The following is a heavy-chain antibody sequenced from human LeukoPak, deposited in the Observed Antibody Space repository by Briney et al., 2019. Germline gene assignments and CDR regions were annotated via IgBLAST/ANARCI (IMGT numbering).Heavy chain of an antibody. V-gene: IGHV4-38-2*02. CDR1: GYSISSGYY. CDR3: VRTGGWVDAFDI. CDR2: IYHSGST. D-gene: IGHD1-26*01. Sequence: SETLSLTCTVSGYSISSGYYWGWIRQPPGKGLEWIGSIYHSGSTYYNPSLKSRVTISGDTSKNQFSLKLSSVTAADTAVYYCVRTGGWVDAFDIWGQGTMVTVSS. J-gene: IGHJ3*02.